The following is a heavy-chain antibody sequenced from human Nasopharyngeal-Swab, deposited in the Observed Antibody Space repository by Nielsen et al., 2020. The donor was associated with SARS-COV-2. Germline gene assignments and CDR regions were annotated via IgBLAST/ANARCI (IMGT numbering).Heavy chain of an antibody. CDR1: GFTFSQNA. CDR2: ILHDGSKE. CDR3: TRGAMYTTSSDY. D-gene: IGHD2/OR15-2a*01. Sequence: GESLKISCSASGFTFSQNAMHWVRQAQGKGLEWVASILHDGSKEYYADSVRGRFTISRDNGEKTLYLQMNSLRADDTAVYYCTRGAMYTTSSDYWGQGTLVTASS. V-gene: IGHV3-30*04. J-gene: IGHJ4*02.